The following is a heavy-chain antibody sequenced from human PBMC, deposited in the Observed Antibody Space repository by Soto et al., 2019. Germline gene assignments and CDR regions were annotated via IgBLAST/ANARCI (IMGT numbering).Heavy chain of an antibody. V-gene: IGHV1-69*12. CDR1: GGTFSSYA. CDR3: ARLRLVPAALQGFDP. J-gene: IGHJ5*02. CDR2: ILPIFGTA. D-gene: IGHD2-2*01. Sequence: QVQLVQSGAEVKKPGSSVKVSCKASGGTFSSYAISWVRQAPGQGLEWMGGILPIFGTANYAQKFQGRVTITADDSTSTAYMELSSLRSEDTAVYYWARLRLVPAALQGFDPWGQGTLVTVSS.